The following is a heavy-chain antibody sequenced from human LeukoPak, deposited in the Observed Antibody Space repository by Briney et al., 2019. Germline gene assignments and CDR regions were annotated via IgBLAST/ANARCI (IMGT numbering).Heavy chain of an antibody. CDR2: INHSGIT. CDR1: GGSFSGYY. CDR3: ARYRKEYYYGSGSYRYWYFDL. D-gene: IGHD3-10*01. Sequence: AETLSLTCAVYGGSFSGYYWSWIRQPPGKGLEWIGEINHSGITNYNPSLKSRVTISVDTSKNQFSLKLSSVTAADTAVYYCARYRKEYYYGSGSYRYWYFDLWGRGTLVTVSS. V-gene: IGHV4-34*01. J-gene: IGHJ2*01.